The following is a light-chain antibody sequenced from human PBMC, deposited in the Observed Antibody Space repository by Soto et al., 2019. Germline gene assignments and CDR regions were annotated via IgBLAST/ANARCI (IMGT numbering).Light chain of an antibody. J-gene: IGLJ1*01. CDR1: SSNIGSNT. V-gene: IGLV1-44*01. CDR2: GDN. Sequence: QSVLSQSPSASWTPGHRVTISCSGSSSNIGSNTVNWYQQLPGTAPKVLIYGDNQRPSGVPDRFSGSKSGSSASLAISGLHSEDEADYYCAAWDDSLNGYVFGTGTKVTVL. CDR3: AAWDDSLNGYV.